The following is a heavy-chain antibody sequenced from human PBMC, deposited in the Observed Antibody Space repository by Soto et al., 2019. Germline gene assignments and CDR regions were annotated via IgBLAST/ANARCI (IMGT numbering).Heavy chain of an antibody. CDR3: AKGSAAARPYYFDY. V-gene: IGHV3-23*01. CDR1: GFTFRSYA. Sequence: EVQLLESGGGLVQPGGSLRLSCAASGFTFRSYAMSWVRQAPGKGLEWVSAITDTGGDTYHADSVKGRFTISRDNSKSTLHLQMSSLRAEDTAIYYCAKGSAAARPYYFDYWGQGTLVTVSS. J-gene: IGHJ4*02. CDR2: ITDTGGDT. D-gene: IGHD6-13*01.